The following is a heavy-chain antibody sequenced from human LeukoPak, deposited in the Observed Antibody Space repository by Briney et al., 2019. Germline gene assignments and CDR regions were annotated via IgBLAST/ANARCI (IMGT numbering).Heavy chain of an antibody. Sequence: SSFITSYAHSVQSPFTISRDNSKNTLYLQMNSLRAEDTAVYYCAKDRKGNDYGDPDAFDIWGQGTMVTVSS. J-gene: IGHJ3*02. CDR3: AKDRKGNDYGDPDAFDI. V-gene: IGHV3-23*01. CDR2: SSFIT. D-gene: IGHD4-17*01.